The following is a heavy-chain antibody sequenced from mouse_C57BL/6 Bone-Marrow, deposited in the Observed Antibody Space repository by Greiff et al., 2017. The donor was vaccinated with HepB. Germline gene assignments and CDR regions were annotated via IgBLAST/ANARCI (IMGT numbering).Heavy chain of an antibody. D-gene: IGHD3-2*02. CDR1: GYTFTSYW. J-gene: IGHJ2*01. CDR3: AMEQLRDY. CDR2: IDPSDSYT. Sequence: QVHVKQPGAELVRPGTSVKLSCKASGYTFTSYWMHWVKQRPGQGLEWIGVIDPSDSYTNYNQKFKGKATLTVDTSSSTAYMQLSSLTSEDSAVYYCAMEQLRDYWGQGTTLTVSS. V-gene: IGHV1-59*01.